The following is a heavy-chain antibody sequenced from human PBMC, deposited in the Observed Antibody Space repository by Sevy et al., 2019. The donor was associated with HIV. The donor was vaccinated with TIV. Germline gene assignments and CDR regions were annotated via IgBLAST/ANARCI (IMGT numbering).Heavy chain of an antibody. CDR1: GGSISSYF. CDR3: ARDLAARPRVFDY. CDR2: IYYTGNT. V-gene: IGHV4-59*01. D-gene: IGHD6-6*01. Sequence: SGTLSLTCSVSGGSISSYFWSWIRQPPGKGLEWIGNIYYTGNTDYNPSLKSRVTMSLDTSKNHFSLRLSSVTAADTAVYYCARDLAARPRVFDYWGQGSLVTVSS. J-gene: IGHJ4*02.